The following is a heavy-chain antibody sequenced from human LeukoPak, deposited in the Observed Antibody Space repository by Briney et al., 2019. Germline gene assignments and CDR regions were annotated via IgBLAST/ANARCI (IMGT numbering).Heavy chain of an antibody. J-gene: IGHJ4*02. CDR1: GFTFSSYA. CDR3: ARDHRPIPFDY. Sequence: GGSLRLSCAASGFTFSSYAMSWVRQAPGKGLEWVSAISGSGGSTYYADSVKGRFTISRDNSKNTLYLQMNSLRAEDTAVYHCARDHRPIPFDYWGQGTLVTVSS. V-gene: IGHV3-23*01. CDR2: ISGSGGST.